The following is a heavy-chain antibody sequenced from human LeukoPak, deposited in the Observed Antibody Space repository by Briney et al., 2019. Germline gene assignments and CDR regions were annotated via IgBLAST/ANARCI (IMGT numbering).Heavy chain of an antibody. CDR1: GGSFSGYY. Sequence: SETLSLTCDVYGGSFSGYYWSWIRQPPGKGLEWIGEINHSGSTNYNPSLKSRVTISVDTSKNQFSLKLSSVTAADTAVYYCARGAPKITIFGVVTLKGNWFDPWGQGTLVTVSS. J-gene: IGHJ5*02. D-gene: IGHD3-3*01. CDR2: INHSGST. V-gene: IGHV4-34*01. CDR3: ARGAPKITIFGVVTLKGNWFDP.